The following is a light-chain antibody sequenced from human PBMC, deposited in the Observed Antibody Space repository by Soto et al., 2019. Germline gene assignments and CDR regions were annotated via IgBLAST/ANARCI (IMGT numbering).Light chain of an antibody. J-gene: IGKJ1*01. Sequence: EIMLTQSPDTLSLSPGERATLSCRASQSVVNNLAWYQQKVGQAPRLLIYLASSRAAGVPERFSGSGSGTDFTLTISRLDPEDFAVYYCQQYGSSPWTFGQGTKVDI. V-gene: IGKV3-20*01. CDR2: LAS. CDR3: QQYGSSPWT. CDR1: QSVVNN.